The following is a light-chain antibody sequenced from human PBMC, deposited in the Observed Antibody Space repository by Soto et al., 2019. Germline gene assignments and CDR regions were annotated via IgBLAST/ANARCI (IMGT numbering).Light chain of an antibody. CDR1: NPDIGGYDY. Sequence: QSVLTQPDSFSPYLLELIPFSCPGTNPDIGGYDYVSWYQQHPGGAPKLVIYDVTSRPSGVSNRFSGCKSGFTASLTISGLLAVDDDDYFCGAYRTSRSLVVFGTGTRITVL. V-gene: IGLV2-14*03. CDR3: GAYRTSRSLVV. J-gene: IGLJ1*01. CDR2: DVT.